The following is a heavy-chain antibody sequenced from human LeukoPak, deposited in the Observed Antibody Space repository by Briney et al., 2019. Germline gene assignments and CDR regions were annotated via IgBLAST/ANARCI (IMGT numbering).Heavy chain of an antibody. V-gene: IGHV5-51*01. CDR3: ARQLAAAGTGRRNYYYYGMDV. J-gene: IGHJ6*02. D-gene: IGHD6-13*01. Sequence: GESLQISCKGSGSSFTSYWIGWVRQLPGKGLEWMGIIYPGDSDTRYSPSFQGQVTISADKSISTAYLQWSSLKASDTAMYYCARQLAAAGTGRRNYYYYGMDVWGQGTTVTVSS. CDR2: IYPGDSDT. CDR1: GSSFTSYW.